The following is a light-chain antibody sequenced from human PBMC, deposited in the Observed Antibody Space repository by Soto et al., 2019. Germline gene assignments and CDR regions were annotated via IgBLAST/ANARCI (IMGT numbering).Light chain of an antibody. J-gene: IGLJ1*01. CDR2: DVS. CDR1: SSDVGGYNH. Sequence: QSALPQPASVSGSPGQSITISCTGTSSDVGGYNHVSWFQQHPDKAPKVMIYDVSNRPSGVSDRFSGSKSGNTASLTISGLQAEDEADYYCCSYTSTSSPYVFGTGTKVTVL. CDR3: CSYTSTSSPYV. V-gene: IGLV2-14*01.